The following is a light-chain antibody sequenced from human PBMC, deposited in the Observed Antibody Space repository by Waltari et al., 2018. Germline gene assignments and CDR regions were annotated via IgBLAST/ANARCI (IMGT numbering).Light chain of an antibody. CDR1: GSGIGAGFA. Sequence: QSVLTQPPSVSGAPGQRVTISCTGSGSGIGAGFAVHWYQHRPGTAPRLLISANTNRPSGVPARFSASKSGTSASLAITGLQAVDEADYYCQSYDSNLSGHVLFGGGTKLTVL. V-gene: IGLV1-40*01. CDR3: QSYDSNLSGHVL. J-gene: IGLJ2*01. CDR2: ANT.